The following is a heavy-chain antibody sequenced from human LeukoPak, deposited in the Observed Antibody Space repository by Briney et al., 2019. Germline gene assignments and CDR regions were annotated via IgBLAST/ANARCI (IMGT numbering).Heavy chain of an antibody. Sequence: GGSLRLSCAASGFTFSNYAMSWVRQAPGKGLEWVSVISYRGGSAFYADSVKGRFTISRDNSKNTLYLQMNSLRADDTAIYYCAELGITMIGGVWGKGTTVTISS. CDR3: AELGITMIGGV. V-gene: IGHV3-23*01. CDR2: ISYRGGSA. J-gene: IGHJ6*04. CDR1: GFTFSNYA. D-gene: IGHD3-10*02.